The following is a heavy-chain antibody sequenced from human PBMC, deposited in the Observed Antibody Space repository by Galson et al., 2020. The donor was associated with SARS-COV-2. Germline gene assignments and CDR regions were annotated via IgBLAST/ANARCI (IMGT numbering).Heavy chain of an antibody. CDR1: GGSISSGGYY. D-gene: IGHD2-2*01. Sequence: TLSLTCTVSGGSISSGGYYWSWIRQHPGKGLEWIGYIYYSGSTYYNPSLKSRVTISVDTSKNQFSLKLSSVTAADTAVYYCARDRCSSTSCYGWYYMDVWGKGTTVTVSS. CDR2: IYYSGST. V-gene: IGHV4-31*03. CDR3: ARDRCSSTSCYGWYYMDV. J-gene: IGHJ6*03.